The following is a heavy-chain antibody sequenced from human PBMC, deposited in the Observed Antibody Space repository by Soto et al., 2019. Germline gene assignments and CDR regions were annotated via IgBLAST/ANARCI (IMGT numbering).Heavy chain of an antibody. D-gene: IGHD3-22*01. CDR3: ARDQLYYNDISGRPLNAFDV. CDR1: GFTFSSYS. V-gene: IGHV3-48*01. CDR2: IISSSSTI. J-gene: IGHJ3*01. Sequence: PGGSLRLSCAASGFTFSSYSMNWVRQAPGKGLEWVSYIISSSSTIYYAYSVKGRFTISRDNAKNSLYLQMNSLRAEDTAVYYCARDQLYYNDISGRPLNAFDVWGQGTMVTVSS.